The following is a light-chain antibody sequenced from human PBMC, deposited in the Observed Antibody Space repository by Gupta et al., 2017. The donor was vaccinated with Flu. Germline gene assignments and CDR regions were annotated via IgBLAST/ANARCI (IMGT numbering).Light chain of an antibody. Sequence: QPMLPPTPSVSGAPGPRVTISCTRSSSNIGARYAVHWYQHLPGTAPKLLIFGNNNRPSGVPDRFSGAKSGTSASLVITVLQADDEADYYYQSFDNSLSGRVFGGGTKLTVL. CDR2: GNN. CDR3: QSFDNSLSGRV. CDR1: SSNIGARYA. V-gene: IGLV1-40*01. J-gene: IGLJ3*02.